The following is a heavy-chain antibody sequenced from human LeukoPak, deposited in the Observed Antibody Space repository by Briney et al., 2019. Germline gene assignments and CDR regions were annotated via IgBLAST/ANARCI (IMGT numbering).Heavy chain of an antibody. V-gene: IGHV4-59*01. D-gene: IGHD3-22*01. CDR3: ARGATLYDSSGYYMGSAFDI. J-gene: IGHJ3*02. CDR2: IYYSGST. Sequence: SETLSLTCTVSGGSISSYYWSWVRQPAGNGLEWIGYIYYSGSTNYNPSLMSRVTISVDTSKNQFSLKLSSVTAADTAVYYCARGATLYDSSGYYMGSAFDIWGQGTMVTVSS. CDR1: GGSISSYY.